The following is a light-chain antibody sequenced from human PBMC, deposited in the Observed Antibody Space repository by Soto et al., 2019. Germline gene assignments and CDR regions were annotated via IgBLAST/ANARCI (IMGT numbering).Light chain of an antibody. CDR1: SSDVGGYNY. CDR2: EVS. Sequence: QSALTQPASGSGSPGQSITISCTGTSSDVGGYNYVSWYQQHPGKAPKLMIYEVSNRPSGVSNRFSGSKSGNTASLTISGLQAEEEADYYCSSYPGSSTSHYVFETGTKLTVL. J-gene: IGLJ1*01. V-gene: IGLV2-14*01. CDR3: SSYPGSSTSHYV.